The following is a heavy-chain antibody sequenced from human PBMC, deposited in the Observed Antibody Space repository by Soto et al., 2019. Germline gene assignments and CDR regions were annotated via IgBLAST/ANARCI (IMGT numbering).Heavy chain of an antibody. CDR2: MNPNSGNT. D-gene: IGHD5-18*01. J-gene: IGHJ4*02. CDR3: ARQPLRSYGYFY. V-gene: IGHV1-8*01. CDR1: GYTFTSYD. Sequence: GASVKVSCKASGYTFTSYDINWVRQATGQGLEWMGWMNPNSGNTGYAQKFQGRVTMTRNTSISTAYMELSSLRSGDTAVYYCARQPLRSYGYFYWGQGTLVTVSS.